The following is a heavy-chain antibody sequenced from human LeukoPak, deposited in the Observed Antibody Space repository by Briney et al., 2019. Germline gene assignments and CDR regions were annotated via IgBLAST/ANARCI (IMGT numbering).Heavy chain of an antibody. CDR2: INSDGTST. J-gene: IGHJ4*02. CDR3: ARDGYSHPHGY. D-gene: IGHD5-18*01. Sequence: GGSLRLSCAASGFTFSGYWMYWVRQAPGKGLVWVSRINSDGTSTNYADSVKGRFIISRDNSKNTLYLQMDNLRAEDTAVYYCARDGYSHPHGYWGQGTLVTVSS. V-gene: IGHV3-74*01. CDR1: GFTFSGYW.